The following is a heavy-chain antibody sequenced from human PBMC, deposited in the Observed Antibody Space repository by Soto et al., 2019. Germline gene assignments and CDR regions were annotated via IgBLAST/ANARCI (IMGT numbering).Heavy chain of an antibody. CDR3: ARTAYYYDSSGYYFDC. CDR1: GFTFSSYG. CDR2: IWYDGRNT. V-gene: IGHV3-33*01. D-gene: IGHD3-22*01. J-gene: IGHJ4*02. Sequence: PGGSLRLCCAASGFTFSSYGMHWVRQAPGKGLEWVAVIWYDGRNTYYADSVKGRFTISRDNSKNTLYLQMNSLRAEDTAVYYCARTAYYYDSSGYYFDCWGQGTLVTVSS.